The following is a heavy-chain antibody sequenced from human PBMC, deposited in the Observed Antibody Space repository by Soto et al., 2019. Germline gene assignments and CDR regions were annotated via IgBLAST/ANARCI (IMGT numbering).Heavy chain of an antibody. V-gene: IGHV5-51*01. CDR3: AREKGGYSSGWYDSSYFDY. D-gene: IGHD6-19*01. J-gene: IGHJ4*02. CDR1: GYSFTSYW. Sequence: GESLKISCKGSGYSFTSYWIGWVRQMPGKGLEWMGIIYPGDSDTRYSPSFQGQVTISADKSISTAYLQWSSLKASDTAMYYCAREKGGYSSGWYDSSYFDYWGQGTLVIVSS. CDR2: IYPGDSDT.